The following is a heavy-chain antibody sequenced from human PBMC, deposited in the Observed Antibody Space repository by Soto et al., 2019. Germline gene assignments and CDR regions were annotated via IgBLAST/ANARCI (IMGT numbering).Heavy chain of an antibody. Sequence: PSETLSLTCTVSGDSVTSGRSYWTWIRQPPGKGLEWIGNVYYTGASNYNPSLKSRVTISIDMSKNQFSLKLDSATAADTAVYFCERDGKVDTDMGGYYYYDMDVWGQGTTVTVSS. J-gene: IGHJ6*02. CDR2: VYYTGAS. D-gene: IGHD5-18*01. CDR1: GDSVTSGRSY. CDR3: ERDGKVDTDMGGYYYYDMDV. V-gene: IGHV4-61*01.